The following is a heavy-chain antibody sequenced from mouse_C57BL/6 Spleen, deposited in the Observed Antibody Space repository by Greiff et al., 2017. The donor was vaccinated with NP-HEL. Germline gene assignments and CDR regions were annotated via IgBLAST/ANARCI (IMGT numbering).Heavy chain of an antibody. CDR2: IWTGGGT. V-gene: IGHV2-9-1*01. Sequence: VQLVESGPGLVAPSQSLSITCTVSGFSLTSYAISWVRQPPGKGLEWLGVIWTGGGTNYNSALKSRLSISKDNSKSQVFLKMNSLQTDDTARYYCARNPSYGSSPYWYFDVWGTGTTVTVSS. D-gene: IGHD1-1*01. J-gene: IGHJ1*03. CDR3: ARNPSYGSSPYWYFDV. CDR1: GFSLTSYA.